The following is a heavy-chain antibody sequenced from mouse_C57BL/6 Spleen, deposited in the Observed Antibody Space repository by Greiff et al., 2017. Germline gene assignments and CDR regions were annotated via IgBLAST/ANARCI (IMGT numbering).Heavy chain of an antibody. D-gene: IGHD1-1*01. CDR1: GYTFTSYW. J-gene: IGHJ3*01. V-gene: IGHV1-7*01. CDR3: ARSDYCGSSYVAWFAY. Sequence: VQLQQSGAELAKPGASVKLSCKASGYTFTSYWMHWVKQRPGQGLEWIGYINPSSGYTKYNQKFKDKATLTADKSSNTAYMQLSSLTYEDSAVYDCARSDYCGSSYVAWFAYWGQGTLVTVSA. CDR2: INPSSGYT.